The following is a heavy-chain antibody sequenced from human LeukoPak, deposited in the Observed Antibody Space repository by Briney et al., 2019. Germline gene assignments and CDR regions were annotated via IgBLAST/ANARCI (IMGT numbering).Heavy chain of an antibody. J-gene: IGHJ4*02. CDR3: ARADRITMARGSYDY. D-gene: IGHD3-10*01. CDR1: GYTFTSYG. Sequence: ASVKVSCKASGYTFTSYGISWVRQAPGQGLEWMGWISAYNGNTNYAQKLQGRVTMTTDTSTSTAYMELRSLRSDDTAVYYCARADRITMARGSYDYWGQGTLVTVSS. CDR2: ISAYNGNT. V-gene: IGHV1-18*01.